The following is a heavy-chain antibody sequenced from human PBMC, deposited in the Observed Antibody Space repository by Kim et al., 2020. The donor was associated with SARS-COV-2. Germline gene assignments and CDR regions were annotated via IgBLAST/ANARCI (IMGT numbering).Heavy chain of an antibody. D-gene: IGHD6-13*01. V-gene: IGHV3-23*01. CDR1: GFTFSSYA. CDR3: AKQHSSSPEDELSLLGY. CDR2: ISGSGGST. J-gene: IGHJ4*02. Sequence: GGSLRLSCAASGFTFSSYAMSWVRQAPRKGLEWVSAISGSGGSTYYADSVKGRFTISRDNSKNTLYLQMNSLRAEDTAVYYCAKQHSSSPEDELSLLGYWGQGTLVTVSS.